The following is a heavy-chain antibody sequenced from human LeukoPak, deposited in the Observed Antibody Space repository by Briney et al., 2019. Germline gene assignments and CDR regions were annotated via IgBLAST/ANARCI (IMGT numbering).Heavy chain of an antibody. CDR1: GGSFSGYY. V-gene: IGHV4-34*01. J-gene: IGHJ6*03. D-gene: IGHD2-2*01. CDR2: IHHRGST. Sequence: SETLSLTCAVYGGSFSGYYWSWIRQPPGKGLEWIGEIHHRGSTNYNPSLKSRVTISVDTSKNQFSLKLSSVTAADTAVYYCAREGHEEDIVVAPAELYYYYYMDVWGKGTTVTVSS. CDR3: AREGHEEDIVVAPAELYYYYYMDV.